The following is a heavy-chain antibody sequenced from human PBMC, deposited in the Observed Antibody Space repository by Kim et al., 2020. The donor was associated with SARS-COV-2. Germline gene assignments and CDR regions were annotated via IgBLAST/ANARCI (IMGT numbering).Heavy chain of an antibody. CDR2: VDHSGST. Sequence: SETLSLTCTVSDYSISSGYYWGWIRQPPGEGLEWIGSVDHSGSTYYNPSLKSRVSISVDTSKNQFSLKLSSVTAADTAFYYCARDGSVTTPVTPYYWGQG. CDR3: ARDGSVTTPVTPYY. D-gene: IGHD4-17*01. J-gene: IGHJ4*02. CDR1: DYSISSGYY. V-gene: IGHV4-38-2*02.